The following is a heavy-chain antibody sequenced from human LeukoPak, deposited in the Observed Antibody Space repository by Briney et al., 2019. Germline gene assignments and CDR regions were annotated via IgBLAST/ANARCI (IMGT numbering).Heavy chain of an antibody. CDR3: ARDPRLNWFDP. CDR2: IYHSGST. CDR1: GYSISSGYY. V-gene: IGHV4-38-2*02. J-gene: IGHJ5*02. Sequence: SETLSVTCAVSGYSISSGYYWGWIRQPPGEGLDWIWSIYHSGSTYYNPSLKSRVTISVDTSKNQFSLKLSSMTAADTAVYYCARDPRLNWFDPWGQGTLVTVSS.